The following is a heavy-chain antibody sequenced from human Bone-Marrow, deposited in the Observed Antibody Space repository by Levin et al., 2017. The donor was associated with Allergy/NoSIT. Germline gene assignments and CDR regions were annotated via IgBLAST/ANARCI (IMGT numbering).Heavy chain of an antibody. CDR2: IDWDDDK. CDR1: GFSLSTTGMR. CDR3: ARGLATARFDP. J-gene: IGHJ5*02. D-gene: IGHD6-13*01. Sequence: SGPTLVKPTQTLTLTCTFSGFSLSTTGMRVSWIRQAPGKALEWLARIDWDDDKFYSTSLKTRLTISKDTSKNQVVLTMTNMDPMDTATYYCARGLATARFDPWGQGTLVTVSS. V-gene: IGHV2-70*04.